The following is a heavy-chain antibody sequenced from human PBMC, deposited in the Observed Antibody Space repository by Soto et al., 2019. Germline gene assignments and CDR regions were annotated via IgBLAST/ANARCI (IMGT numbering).Heavy chain of an antibody. CDR2: IYYSGST. CDR1: GGSISSYY. Sequence: PSETLSLTCTVSGGSISSYYWSWIRQPPGKGLEWIGYIYYSGSTNYNPSLKSRVTISVDTPKNQFSLKLSSVTAADTAVYYCASASSGWYDYFDYWGQGTLVTVSS. V-gene: IGHV4-59*08. D-gene: IGHD6-19*01. CDR3: ASASSGWYDYFDY. J-gene: IGHJ4*02.